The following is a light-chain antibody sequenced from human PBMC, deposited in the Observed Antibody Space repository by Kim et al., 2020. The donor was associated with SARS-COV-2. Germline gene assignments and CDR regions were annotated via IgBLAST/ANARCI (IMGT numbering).Light chain of an antibody. CDR1: QTVSYNY. CDR2: GAS. V-gene: IGKV3-20*01. Sequence: EVELTQSPGTLSLSPGERATLSCRASQTVSYNYLAWHQQRPGQAPRLLIYGASRRATGIPDRFSGSGSGTDFTLTISSLEAEDFTVYYCHQYGSSPRTFGQGTKVDIK. J-gene: IGKJ1*01. CDR3: HQYGSSPRT.